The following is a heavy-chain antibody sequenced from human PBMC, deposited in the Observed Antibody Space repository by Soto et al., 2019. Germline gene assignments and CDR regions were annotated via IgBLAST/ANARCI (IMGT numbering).Heavy chain of an antibody. CDR1: GGSISSSNW. CDR2: IYHSGST. J-gene: IGHJ5*02. V-gene: IGHV4-4*02. D-gene: IGHD3-10*01. CDR3: ARARFPYSGAGSPNWFDP. Sequence: QVQLQESGPGLVKPSGTLSLTCAVSGGSISSSNWWSWVRQPPGKGLEWIGEIYHSGSTNYNPSLENRVTITVDKSKNQSSMKQSSVTAADTAVYYCARARFPYSGAGSPNWFDPWGQGTLVTVSS.